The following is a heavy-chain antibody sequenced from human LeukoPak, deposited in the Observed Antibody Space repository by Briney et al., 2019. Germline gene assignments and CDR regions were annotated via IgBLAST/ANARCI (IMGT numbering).Heavy chain of an antibody. J-gene: IGHJ6*03. CDR1: GFTFDDYA. CDR3: ARRNYDFWSGYSGYYYYMDV. V-gene: IGHV3-43*02. Sequence: PGGSLRLSCAASGFTFDDYAMHWVRQAPGKGLEWVSFISGDGGSTYYADSVKGRFTISRDNSKNSLYLQMNSLRTEDTALYYCARRNYDFWSGYSGYYYYMDVWGKGTTVTVSS. CDR2: ISGDGGST. D-gene: IGHD3-3*01.